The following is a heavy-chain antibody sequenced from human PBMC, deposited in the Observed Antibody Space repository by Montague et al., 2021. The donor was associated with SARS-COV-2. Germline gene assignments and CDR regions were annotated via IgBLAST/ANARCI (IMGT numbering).Heavy chain of an antibody. CDR2: IYYSGST. Sequence: TLSLTCTVSGGSISSGGYYWSWIRQHPGKGLEWIGYIYYSGSTYYNPSLKSRVSISVDTSKNQFSLKLSSMTAADTAVYYCAKSAWHNWYFDIWGRGTLVTVSS. CDR1: GGSISSGGYY. CDR3: AKSAWHNWYFDI. D-gene: IGHD2/OR15-2a*01. J-gene: IGHJ2*01. V-gene: IGHV4-31*03.